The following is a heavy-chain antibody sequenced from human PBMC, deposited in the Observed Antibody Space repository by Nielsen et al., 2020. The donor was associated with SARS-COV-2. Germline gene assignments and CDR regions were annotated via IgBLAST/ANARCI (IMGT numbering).Heavy chain of an antibody. D-gene: IGHD6-25*01. CDR1: GYSFTSYW. CDR3: ARTSSVWPHF. Sequence: GGSLRLSCKGSGYSFTSYWIGWVRQMPGKGLEWMGIIYPGDSDTRYSPSFQGHVTISADKSINTAYLQWSSLKASDTAIYYCARTSSVWPHFWGQGTLVTVSS. V-gene: IGHV5-51*01. J-gene: IGHJ4*02. CDR2: IYPGDSDT.